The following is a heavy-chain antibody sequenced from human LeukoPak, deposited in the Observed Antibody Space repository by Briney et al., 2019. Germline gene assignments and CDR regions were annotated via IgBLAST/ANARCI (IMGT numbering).Heavy chain of an antibody. CDR1: GGSFSGYY. Sequence: SETLSLTCAVYGGSFSGYYWSWIRQPPGKGLEWIGEINHSGSTNYNPSLKSRVTISVDTSKNQFSLKLSSVTAADTAVYYCARGQDCSGGSCYSGRSYYFDYWGQGTLVTVSS. V-gene: IGHV4-34*01. CDR3: ARGQDCSGGSCYSGRSYYFDY. D-gene: IGHD2-15*01. J-gene: IGHJ4*02. CDR2: INHSGST.